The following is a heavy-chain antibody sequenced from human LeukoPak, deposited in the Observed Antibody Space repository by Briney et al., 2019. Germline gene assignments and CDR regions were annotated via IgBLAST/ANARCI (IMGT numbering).Heavy chain of an antibody. CDR1: GFTFSSYA. CDR3: ATRLPLYGMDV. V-gene: IGHV3-23*01. J-gene: IGHJ6*02. Sequence: PGRSLRLSCAASGFTFSSYAMHWVRQAPGKGLEWVSVIGSRGDDIHYADSVEGRFAISRDNSKNTVYLQMESLRVEDAAVYYCATRLPLYGMDVWGQGTTVTVSS. D-gene: IGHD2-15*01. CDR2: IGSRGDDI.